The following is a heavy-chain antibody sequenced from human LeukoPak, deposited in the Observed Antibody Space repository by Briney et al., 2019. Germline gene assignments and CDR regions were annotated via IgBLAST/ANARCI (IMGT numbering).Heavy chain of an antibody. CDR2: IRYDGSTK. D-gene: IGHD2/OR15-2a*01. V-gene: IGHV3-30*02. J-gene: IGHJ4*02. CDR3: VRNNNNDY. Sequence: PGGSLRLSCAASGFTFSSYGMHWGRQAPGKGLEWVTFIRYDGSTKYYADSVKGRFTTSRDISLHLQMNSLRAEDTAVYYCVRNNNNDYWGQGTLVTVSS. CDR1: GFTFSSYG.